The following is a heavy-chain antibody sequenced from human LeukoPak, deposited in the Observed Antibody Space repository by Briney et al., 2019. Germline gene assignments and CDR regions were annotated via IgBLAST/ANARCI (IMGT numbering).Heavy chain of an antibody. Sequence: GESLRLSCAASGFTFSSYWMHWVRQAPGKGLVWVSCINSDGSCTSYADSVKGRFTISRDNAENTLYLQMNSLRAEDTAVYYCARVERYFDWFGGWDYYYYGMDVWGQGTTVTVSS. CDR1: GFTFSSYW. V-gene: IGHV3-74*01. J-gene: IGHJ6*02. D-gene: IGHD3-9*01. CDR2: INSDGSCT. CDR3: ARVERYFDWFGGWDYYYYGMDV.